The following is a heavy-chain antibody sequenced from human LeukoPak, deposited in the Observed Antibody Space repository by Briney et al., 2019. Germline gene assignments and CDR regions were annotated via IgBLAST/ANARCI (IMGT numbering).Heavy chain of an antibody. J-gene: IGHJ3*01. V-gene: IGHV3-23*01. D-gene: IGHD3-10*01. CDR3: ANLNTMVRGINAFDF. CDR1: GFTFSDHY. Sequence: GGSLRLSCAASGFTFSDHYMDWVRQAPGKGLEWVSAISGSGGSTYYADSVKGRFTISRDNSKNTLYLQMNSLRAEDTAVYYCANLNTMVRGINAFDFWGQGTVVTVSS. CDR2: ISGSGGST.